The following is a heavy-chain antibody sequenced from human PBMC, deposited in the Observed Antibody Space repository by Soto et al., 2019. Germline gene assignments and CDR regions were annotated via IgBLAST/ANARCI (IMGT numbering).Heavy chain of an antibody. CDR3: ATMFHYDTSGYIGILGGFDV. D-gene: IGHD3-22*01. Sequence: SVKVACKASGYSFINYHIIWVRQAPGQGPQWVDTISPSHGQPRFAQKFQGRVTMTRDTSTQVAYLELRSRKAEDTGVYYCATMFHYDTSGYIGILGGFDVWGQGTQVTVSS. CDR2: ISPSHGQP. V-gene: IGHV1-46*01. CDR1: GYSFINYH. J-gene: IGHJ3*01.